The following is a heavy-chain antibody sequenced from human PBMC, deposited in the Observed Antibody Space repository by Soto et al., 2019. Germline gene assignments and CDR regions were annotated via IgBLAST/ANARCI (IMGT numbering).Heavy chain of an antibody. J-gene: IGHJ5*02. CDR1: GGSISSYY. CDR2: IYYSGST. Sequence: PSETLSLTCTVSGGSISSYYWSWIRQPPGKGLEWIGYIYYSGSTNYNPSIKSRVTISVDTSKNQFSLKLNSVTAADTAVYYCARGWYYGSGSPFDPWGQGTLVTVSS. V-gene: IGHV4-59*01. CDR3: ARGWYYGSGSPFDP. D-gene: IGHD3-10*01.